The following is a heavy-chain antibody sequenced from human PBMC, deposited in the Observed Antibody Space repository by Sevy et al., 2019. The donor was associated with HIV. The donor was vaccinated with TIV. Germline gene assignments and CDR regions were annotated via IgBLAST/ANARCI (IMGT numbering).Heavy chain of an antibody. V-gene: IGHV3-30-3*01. CDR1: GFNFRTHA. J-gene: IGHJ4*02. CDR2: ISYAGDTK. Sequence: GGSLRLSCAASGFNFRTHAMHWVGHAPGRGLEWVAVISYAGDTKYNTDSVKGRFTISRDNSKNTLFLQMNSLRPEDTAVYYCARDSGYSPYDYPGNYWGQGTLVTVSS. D-gene: IGHD5-12*01. CDR3: ARDSGYSPYDYPGNY.